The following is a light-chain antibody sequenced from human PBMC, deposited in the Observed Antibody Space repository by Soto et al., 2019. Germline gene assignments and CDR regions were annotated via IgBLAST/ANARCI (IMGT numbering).Light chain of an antibody. J-gene: IGKJ4*01. Sequence: DIQMTQSPSSLSASVGDRVTITCRASQSISTFVNWYQQKGGKAPKLLIHASSTLQSGVPSRFSGTGSGTDFTLTISDLQPEDCATYYCQQTYSNLLSFGGGTKVDI. CDR2: ASS. V-gene: IGKV1-39*01. CDR1: QSISTF. CDR3: QQTYSNLLS.